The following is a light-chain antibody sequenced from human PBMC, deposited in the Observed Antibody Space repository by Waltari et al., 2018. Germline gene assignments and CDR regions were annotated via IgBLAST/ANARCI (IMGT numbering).Light chain of an antibody. CDR3: QQSYSTPRT. V-gene: IGKV1-39*01. CDR2: AAS. Sequence: DIQMTQSPSSLSASVGDRVTIPCRASQSISSYLNWYQQKPGKAPKLLIYAASTWQGGVPSRFSGSGSGTAFTLTISSLQPEDFATYYCQQSYSTPRTFGQGTKLEIK. CDR1: QSISSY. J-gene: IGKJ2*01.